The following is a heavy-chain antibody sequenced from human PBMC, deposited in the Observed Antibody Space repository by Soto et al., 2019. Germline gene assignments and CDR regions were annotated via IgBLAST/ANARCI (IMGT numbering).Heavy chain of an antibody. CDR3: ARGDTTMTTDYYAMAV. Sequence: GGHMRRSSTATGFPFTSYAFTYVSQAPGKGLEWVSAIRGTGGSTFNQDSVMGRFTISRDNSKNTLSLQMNSLRAEDTAVYYCARGDTTMTTDYYAMAVRGQRATVTVSS. J-gene: IGHJ6*02. D-gene: IGHD5-18*01. CDR2: IRGTGGST. CDR1: GFPFTSYA. V-gene: IGHV3-23*01.